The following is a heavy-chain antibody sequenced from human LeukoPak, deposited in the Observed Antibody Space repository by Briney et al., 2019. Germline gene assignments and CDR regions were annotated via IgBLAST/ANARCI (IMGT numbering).Heavy chain of an antibody. V-gene: IGHV3-9*03. CDR2: ISWNSGSI. CDR3: AKDKDSSGLHWYFDL. Sequence: GRSLRLSCAASGFTFDDYAMHWVRQAPGKGLECVSGISWNSGSIGYADSVKGRFTISRDNAKNSLYLQMNSLRAEDMALYYCAKDKDSSGLHWYFDLWGRGTLVTVSS. CDR1: GFTFDDYA. D-gene: IGHD3-22*01. J-gene: IGHJ2*01.